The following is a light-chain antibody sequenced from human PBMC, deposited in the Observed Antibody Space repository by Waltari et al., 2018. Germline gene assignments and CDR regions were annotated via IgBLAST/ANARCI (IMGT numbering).Light chain of an antibody. CDR1: QSISSD. V-gene: IGKV3-15*01. Sequence: EIVMTRSPATLSVSPGERATLSCRASQSISSDLAWYQQKPGQAPRLLIYGASTRATGIPDRFSGSGSGTEFTLTISSLQSEDFAVYYCQQYYRWWTFGLGTKVERK. CDR2: GAS. CDR3: QQYYRWWT. J-gene: IGKJ1*01.